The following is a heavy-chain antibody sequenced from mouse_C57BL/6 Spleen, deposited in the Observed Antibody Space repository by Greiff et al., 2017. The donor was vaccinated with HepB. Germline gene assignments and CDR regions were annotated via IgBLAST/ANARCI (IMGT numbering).Heavy chain of an antibody. Sequence: DVQLVESGGGLVKPGGSLKLSCAASGFTFSDYGMHWVRQAPEKGLEWVAYISSGSSTNYYADTVKGRSTISRDNAKNTLFLQLNSLTSEDTVMYYCARLDYYGCLYAVDYWGQGTTLTVSS. CDR3: ARLDYYGCLYAVDY. CDR2: ISSGSSTN. D-gene: IGHD1-1*01. CDR1: GFTFSDYG. V-gene: IGHV5-17*01. J-gene: IGHJ4*01.